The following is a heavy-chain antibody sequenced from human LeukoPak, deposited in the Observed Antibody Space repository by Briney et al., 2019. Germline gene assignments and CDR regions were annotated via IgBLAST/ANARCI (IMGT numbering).Heavy chain of an antibody. V-gene: IGHV1-46*01. D-gene: IGHD6-19*01. CDR2: INHSGGST. CDR1: GYTFTSYY. Sequence: GASVKLSCTASGYTFTSYYMHWVRQAPGQGLEWMGIINHSGGSTSYAQKFQGRVTMTRDTSTITVYMKLSSLRSEDTAVYYCARRMAVVGTTLGFDYWGQGTLVTVSS. CDR3: ARRMAVVGTTLGFDY. J-gene: IGHJ4*02.